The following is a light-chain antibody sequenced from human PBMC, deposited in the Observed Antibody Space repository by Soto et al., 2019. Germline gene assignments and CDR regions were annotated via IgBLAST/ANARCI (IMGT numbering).Light chain of an antibody. J-gene: IGKJ4*01. CDR1: QGISSY. CDR3: QQYYSYPLT. Sequence: AIRMTQSPSSFSASTGDRVTITCRASQGISSYLAWYQQKPGKAPKLLIYAASTLQSRVPSRFSGSGSRTDFTLTLSCLPSEDFATYYCQQYYSYPLTFGGGTKVEIK. CDR2: AAS. V-gene: IGKV1-8*01.